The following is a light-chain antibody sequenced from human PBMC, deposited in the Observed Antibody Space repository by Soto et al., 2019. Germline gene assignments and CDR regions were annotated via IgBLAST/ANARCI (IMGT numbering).Light chain of an antibody. J-gene: IGLJ3*02. CDR2: EGS. CDR3: YSFARGSTLV. CDR1: SSDVGSYNL. V-gene: IGLV2-23*01. Sequence: QSALTQPASVSGSPGQSITISCTGTSSDVGSYNLVSWYQQHPGNAPKLMIYEGSKRPSGVSKRFFGSKSSTTASLTISGLQAEEEADYYCYSFARGSTLVFGEETQITAL.